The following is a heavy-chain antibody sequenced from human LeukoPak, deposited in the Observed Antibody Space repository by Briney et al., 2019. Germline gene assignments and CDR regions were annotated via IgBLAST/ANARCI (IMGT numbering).Heavy chain of an antibody. CDR1: GGSMSSYY. Sequence: SETLSLTCTVSGGSMSSYYWSWIRQPPGKGLEWIGYIYYNGNTNYNPSLKSRVTITVDTSKNHFSLRLSSVTAADTAVYYCASQYSSAWYYFDYWGQGALVTVSS. J-gene: IGHJ4*02. CDR2: IYYNGNT. D-gene: IGHD6-19*01. CDR3: ASQYSSAWYYFDY. V-gene: IGHV4-59*01.